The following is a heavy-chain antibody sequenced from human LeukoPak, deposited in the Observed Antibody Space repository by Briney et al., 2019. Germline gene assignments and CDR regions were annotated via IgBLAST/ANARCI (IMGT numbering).Heavy chain of an antibody. V-gene: IGHV1-18*01. CDR2: ISAYNGNT. D-gene: IGHD3-9*01. Sequence: ASVKVSCKASGYTFTSYGISWARQAPGQGLEWMGWISAYNGNTNYAQKLQGRVTMTTDTSTSTAYMELRSLRSDDTAVYYCARDGDGLRYFDWLLSPYYYYGMDVWGQGTTVTVSS. CDR1: GYTFTSYG. J-gene: IGHJ6*02. CDR3: ARDGDGLRYFDWLLSPYYYYGMDV.